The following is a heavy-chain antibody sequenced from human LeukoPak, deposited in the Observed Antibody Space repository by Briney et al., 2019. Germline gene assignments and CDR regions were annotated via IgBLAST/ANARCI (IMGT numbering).Heavy chain of an antibody. CDR3: ASFGTYYRFDY. CDR1: GFTFSSNW. J-gene: IGHJ4*02. D-gene: IGHD1-26*01. Sequence: GGSLRLSCAASGFTFSSNWMSWVRQAPGKGLEWVANIKQDGSEKYYVDSVKGRFTISRDNAKNSLYLQMDSLRAEDAAVYYWASFGTYYRFDYWGQGTLVTVSS. CDR2: IKQDGSEK. V-gene: IGHV3-7*01.